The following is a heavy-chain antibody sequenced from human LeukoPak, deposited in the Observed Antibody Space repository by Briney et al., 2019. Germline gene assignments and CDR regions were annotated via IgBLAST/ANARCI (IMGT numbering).Heavy chain of an antibody. CDR3: AKDCPPSISARPINYYYYFMDV. Sequence: GGSLRLSWAASGFTLSTYGMHWVRQAPGKGLEWVAVISYDGTNKYYADSVKGRFTISRDNSKNTLYLQMNSLRAEDTAVYYCAKDCPPSISARPINYYYYFMDVWGQGTTVTVSS. D-gene: IGHD6-6*01. V-gene: IGHV3-30*18. CDR1: GFTLSTYG. J-gene: IGHJ6*02. CDR2: ISYDGTNK.